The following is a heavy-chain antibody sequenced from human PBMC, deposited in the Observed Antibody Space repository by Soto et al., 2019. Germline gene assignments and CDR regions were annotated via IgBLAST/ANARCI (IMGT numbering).Heavy chain of an antibody. D-gene: IGHD2-15*01. CDR1: GDTFDSYT. Sequence: QVQLVQSGAEVKKPGSSVKVSCKASGDTFDSYTFSWVRQAPGQGLEWMGRIIPVLDVRTDSQNFQGRVTITADKSTNTVYMELSSLTSEDTALYYCAAWSCSTNTCFHPGPYWGQGSLVAVSS. J-gene: IGHJ4*02. V-gene: IGHV1-69*02. CDR3: AAWSCSTNTCFHPGPY. CDR2: IIPVLDVR.